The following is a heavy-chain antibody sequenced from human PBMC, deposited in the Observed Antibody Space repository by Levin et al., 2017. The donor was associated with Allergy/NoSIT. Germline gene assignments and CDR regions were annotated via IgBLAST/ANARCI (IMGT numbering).Heavy chain of an antibody. CDR3: ARMGDFWSGDLEDYFDY. Sequence: KISCKASGGTFSSYAISWVRQAPGQGLEWMGGIIPIFGTANYAQKFQGRVTITADKSTSTAYMELSSLRSEDTAVYYCARMGDFWSGDLEDYFDYWGQGTLVTVSS. V-gene: IGHV1-69*06. D-gene: IGHD3-3*01. CDR1: GGTFSSYA. CDR2: IIPIFGTA. J-gene: IGHJ4*02.